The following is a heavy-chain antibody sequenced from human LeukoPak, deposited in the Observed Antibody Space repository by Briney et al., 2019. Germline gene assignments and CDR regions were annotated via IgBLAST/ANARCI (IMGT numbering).Heavy chain of an antibody. D-gene: IGHD5-24*01. CDR1: VGSFSGYY. J-gene: IGHJ1*01. V-gene: IGHV4-34*01. Sequence: SETLSLTCAVYVGSFSGYYWTWLRQPPGKGLEWIGEIDHSGSTNYNPSLKSRVTISVDTSKNQFSLKLSSVTAADTAVYYCAREAVGDGYNPEYFQHWGQGTLVTVPS. CDR3: AREAVGDGYNPEYFQH. CDR2: IDHSGST.